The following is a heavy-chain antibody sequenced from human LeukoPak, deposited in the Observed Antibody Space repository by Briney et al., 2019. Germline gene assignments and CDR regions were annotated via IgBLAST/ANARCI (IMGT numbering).Heavy chain of an antibody. D-gene: IGHD3-22*01. V-gene: IGHV3-21*01. Sequence: GGSLRLSCAASGFTFNSYSMNWVRQAPGKGLEWVSSISGSNSYIYYADSVKGRFTISRDNSKNTLYLQMNSLRVEDTAVYYCARGTHYYNSSGYWDDGGDAFDIWGQGTMVTVSS. CDR1: GFTFNSYS. CDR3: ARGTHYYNSSGYWDDGGDAFDI. J-gene: IGHJ3*02. CDR2: ISGSNSYI.